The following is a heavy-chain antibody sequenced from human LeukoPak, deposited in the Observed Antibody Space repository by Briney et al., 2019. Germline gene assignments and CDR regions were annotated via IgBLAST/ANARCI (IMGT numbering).Heavy chain of an antibody. V-gene: IGHV4-59*08. CDR2: IYYSGRT. Sequence: PSETLSLTCTVSGGSINSYYWGWIRQPPGKGLEWIGYIYYSGRTSYNPSLKSRVTISVDTSKNQFSLKLTSVAAADTAVYYCARHNGSDHFDYWGQGTLITVSS. J-gene: IGHJ4*02. CDR3: ARHNGSDHFDY. CDR1: GGSINSYY. D-gene: IGHD2-8*01.